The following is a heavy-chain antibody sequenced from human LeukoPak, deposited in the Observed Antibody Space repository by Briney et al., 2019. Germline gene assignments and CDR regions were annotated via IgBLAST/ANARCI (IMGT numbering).Heavy chain of an antibody. CDR1: GGSISSSSYY. CDR2: IYYSGST. CDR3: ARHEGGSYLFDY. J-gene: IGHJ4*02. D-gene: IGHD1-26*01. V-gene: IGHV4-39*01. Sequence: SETLSLTCTVSGGSISSSSYYWGWIRQPPGKGLEWIVSIYYSGSTYYNPSLKSRVTISVDTSKNQFSLKLSSVTAADTAVYYCARHEGGSYLFDYWGQGTLVTVSS.